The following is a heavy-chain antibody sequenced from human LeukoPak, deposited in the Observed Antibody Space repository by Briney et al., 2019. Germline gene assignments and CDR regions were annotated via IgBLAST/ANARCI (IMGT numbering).Heavy chain of an antibody. CDR1: GGSFSGYY. V-gene: IGHV4-34*01. J-gene: IGHJ4*02. Sequence: SETLSLTCAVYGGSFSGYYWSWIRQPPGKGLEWIGEINHRGSTNYNSSLKSRVTISVDTSKNQFSLKLTSVTAADTAVYYCARLRQLGIFDYWGQGTLVTVSS. D-gene: IGHD1-1*01. CDR3: ARLRQLGIFDY. CDR2: INHRGST.